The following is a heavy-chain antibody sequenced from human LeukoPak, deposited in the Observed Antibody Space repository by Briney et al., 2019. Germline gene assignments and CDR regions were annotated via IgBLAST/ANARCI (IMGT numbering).Heavy chain of an antibody. Sequence: GGSLRLSCAASGSTFSRHSMNWVRQAPGTGLEWVSYISSGSSYIYYADSVKGRFTISRDNAENSLYLQMNSLRGEDTAVYYCARGGLNYADASDIWGQGTMVTVSS. D-gene: IGHD4-11*01. CDR1: GSTFSRHS. CDR3: ARGGLNYADASDI. CDR2: ISSGSSYI. V-gene: IGHV3-21*01. J-gene: IGHJ3*02.